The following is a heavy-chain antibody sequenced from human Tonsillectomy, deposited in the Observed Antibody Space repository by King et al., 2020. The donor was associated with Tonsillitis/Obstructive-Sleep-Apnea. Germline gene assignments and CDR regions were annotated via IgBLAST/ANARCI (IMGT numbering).Heavy chain of an antibody. Sequence: VQLQESGPGLVKPSQTLSLTCTVSGGSISSGGYYWSWIRQHPGKGLEWIGNIYYSGSTYYNPSLKSRVTISVDTSKNQFSLKLSSVTAADTAVYYCARVGHSSGWYGKIVYWGQGTLVTVSS. CDR1: GGSISSGGYY. CDR3: ARVGHSSGWYGKIVY. J-gene: IGHJ4*02. CDR2: IYYSGST. D-gene: IGHD6-19*01. V-gene: IGHV4-31*03.